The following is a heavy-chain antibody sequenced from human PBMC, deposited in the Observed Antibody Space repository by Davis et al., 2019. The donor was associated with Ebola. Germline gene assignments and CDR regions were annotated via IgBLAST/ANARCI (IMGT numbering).Heavy chain of an antibody. D-gene: IGHD6-6*01. CDR2: ISAYNGNT. CDR1: GSTFTRYG. V-gene: IGHV1-18*01. Sequence: AASVKVSCKASGSTFTRYGISWVRQAPGQGLEWMGWISAYNGNTNYAQKLQGRVTMTRDTSTNTVYMELSSLTSDDTAVYYCARRGSSSNHCDYWGQGTLVTVSS. J-gene: IGHJ4*02. CDR3: ARRGSSSNHCDY.